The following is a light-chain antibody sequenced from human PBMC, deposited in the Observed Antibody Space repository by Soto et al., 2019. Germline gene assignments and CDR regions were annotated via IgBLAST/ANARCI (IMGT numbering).Light chain of an antibody. CDR2: AAS. V-gene: IGKV1-8*01. CDR3: HQYDSYPYT. Sequence: AIRMTQSPSSFSASTGDRVTITCRASQGISSYLAWYQQKPGKAPKLLIYAASTLQSGVPSRFSGSGSGTDLTLTISCLQSEDFATYYCHQYDSYPYTFGQGTKLEIQ. J-gene: IGKJ2*01. CDR1: QGISSY.